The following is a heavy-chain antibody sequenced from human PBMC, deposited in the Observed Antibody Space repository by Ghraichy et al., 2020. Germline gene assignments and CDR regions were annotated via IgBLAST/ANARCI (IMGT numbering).Heavy chain of an antibody. CDR3: AREPGIAVAGTHFNV. CDR2: ISASSSFI. J-gene: IGHJ3*01. CDR1: GFSSSSYS. V-gene: IGHV3-21*01. D-gene: IGHD6-13*01. Sequence: LSLTCAASGFSSSSYSMNWVRQAPWKGLEWVSSISASSSFINYADSVKGRFTISRDNAKNSLFLQMNSLRADDTAMYYCAREPGIAVAGTHFNVWGQGTMVTVSP.